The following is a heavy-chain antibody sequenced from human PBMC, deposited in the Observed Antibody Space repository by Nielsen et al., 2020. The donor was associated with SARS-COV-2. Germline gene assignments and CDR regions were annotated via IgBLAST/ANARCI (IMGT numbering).Heavy chain of an antibody. D-gene: IGHD3-22*01. CDR3: ARPKNYYDSSGYPWGMDV. V-gene: IGHV3-21*01. J-gene: IGHJ6*02. CDR2: ISSSSSYI. Sequence: GESLKISCAASGFTFSSYSMNWVRQAPGKGLEWVSSISSSSSYIYYADSVKGRFTISRDNAKNSLYLQMNSLRAEDTAVYYCARPKNYYDSSGYPWGMDVWGQGTTATVSS. CDR1: GFTFSSYS.